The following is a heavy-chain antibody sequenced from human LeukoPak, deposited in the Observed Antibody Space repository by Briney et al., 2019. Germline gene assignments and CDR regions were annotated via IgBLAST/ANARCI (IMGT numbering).Heavy chain of an antibody. CDR3: ARGSLGRGWLFDY. D-gene: IGHD7-27*01. CDR2: INQDASEK. CDR1: GFTLSSHW. J-gene: IGHJ4*02. Sequence: PGGSLRLSCGASGFTLSSHWMTWVRQAPGKGLECVANINQDASEKYYVDSAKGRFTISRDTAKNSLYLQMNSLRAEDTAVYYCARGSLGRGWLFDYWGQGTLVTVSS. V-gene: IGHV3-7*05.